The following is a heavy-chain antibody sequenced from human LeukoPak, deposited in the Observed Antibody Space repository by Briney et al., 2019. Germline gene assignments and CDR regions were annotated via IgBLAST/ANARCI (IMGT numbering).Heavy chain of an antibody. D-gene: IGHD2-21*02. CDR2: ISYDGSNK. CDR3: ARVGRDCGGDCYPYYFDY. CDR1: GFTFSSYA. V-gene: IGHV3-30*04. Sequence: GGSLRLSCAASGFTFSSYAMHWVRQAPGKGLEWVAVISYDGSNKYYANSVKGRFTISRDNSKNTLYLQMNSLRAEDTAVYYCARVGRDCGGDCYPYYFDYWGQGTLVTVSS. J-gene: IGHJ4*02.